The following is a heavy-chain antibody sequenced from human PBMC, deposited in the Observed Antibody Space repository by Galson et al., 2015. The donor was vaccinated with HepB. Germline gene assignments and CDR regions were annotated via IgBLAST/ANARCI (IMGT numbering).Heavy chain of an antibody. CDR1: GFTFSSYG. CDR2: IWYDGSNK. D-gene: IGHD6-19*01. V-gene: IGHV3-33*08. Sequence: LRLSCAASGFTFSSYGMHWVRQAPGKGLEWVAVIWYDGSNKYYADSVKGRFTISRDNSKNTLYLQMSSLRAEDTAVYYCARERQWLVRMDYWGQGTLVTVSS. CDR3: ARERQWLVRMDY. J-gene: IGHJ4*02.